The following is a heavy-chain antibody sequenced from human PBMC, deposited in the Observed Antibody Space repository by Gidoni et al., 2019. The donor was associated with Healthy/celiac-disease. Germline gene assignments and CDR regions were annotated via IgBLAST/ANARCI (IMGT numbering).Heavy chain of an antibody. CDR1: GGSISSSSYY. CDR2: IYYSGST. Sequence: QLQLQESGPGLVKPSETLSLTCTVYGGSISSSSYYWGWIRQPPGKGLEWIGSIYYSGSTYYNPSLKSRVTISVDTSKNQFSLKLSSVTAADTAVYYCAGLTIFGVVGAFDIWGQGTMVTVSS. J-gene: IGHJ3*02. V-gene: IGHV4-39*01. D-gene: IGHD3-3*01. CDR3: AGLTIFGVVGAFDI.